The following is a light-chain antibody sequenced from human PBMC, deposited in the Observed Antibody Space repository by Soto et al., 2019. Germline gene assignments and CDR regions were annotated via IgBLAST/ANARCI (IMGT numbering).Light chain of an antibody. Sequence: QSALTQPASVSGSPGQSITIPCTGTSGDVGGYNYVSWYQQHPGKAPKLMIYDVSNRPSGVSNRFSGSKSGNTASLTITGLQAEDEADYYCRLYRSSSNVVFGRGTQLTVL. J-gene: IGLJ2*01. CDR3: RLYRSSSNVV. V-gene: IGLV2-14*01. CDR1: SGDVGGYNY. CDR2: DVS.